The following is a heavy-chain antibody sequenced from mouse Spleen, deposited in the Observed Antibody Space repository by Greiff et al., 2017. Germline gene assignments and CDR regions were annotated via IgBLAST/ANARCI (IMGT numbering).Heavy chain of an antibody. CDR2: ISTGGGST. V-gene: IGHV5-12*02. D-gene: IGHD2-2*01. Sequence: EVMLVESGGGLVQPGGSLKLSCATSGFTFSDYYMYWVRQTPEKRLEWVAYISTGGGSTYYPDTVKGRFTISRDNAKNTLYLQMSRLKSEDTAMYYCARQRVYGYDDGPYYYAMDYWGQGTSVTVSS. CDR1: GFTFSDYY. J-gene: IGHJ4*01. CDR3: ARQRVYGYDDGPYYYAMDY.